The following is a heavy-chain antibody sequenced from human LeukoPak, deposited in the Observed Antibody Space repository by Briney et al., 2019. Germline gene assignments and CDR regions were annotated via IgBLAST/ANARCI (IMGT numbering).Heavy chain of an antibody. J-gene: IGHJ5*02. V-gene: IGHV1-2*02. CDR1: GYTFTGYY. D-gene: IGHD6-25*01. CDR3: AREGAAAEDVNWFDP. Sequence: ASVKVSCKASGYTFTGYYMHWVRQAPRQGLEWMGWINPNSGNTHYAQKFQDRVTMTRDTSISTAYMELNSLRSDDTAVYYCAREGAAAEDVNWFDPWGQGTLVTVSS. CDR2: INPNSGNT.